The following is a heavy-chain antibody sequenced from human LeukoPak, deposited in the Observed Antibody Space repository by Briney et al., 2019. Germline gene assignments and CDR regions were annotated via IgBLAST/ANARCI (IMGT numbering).Heavy chain of an antibody. J-gene: IGHJ3*01. CDR1: GFIFYSSG. D-gene: IGHD1-20*01. Sequence: GGSLRLSCAASGFIFYSSGMNWVRQAPGKGLEWVSYISWNSDTIQYADSVKGRFTVSRDNAKSSLYLQMNSLRAEDTALYYCARAYGKWNDVYFYAFDLWGQGTMVTVSS. CDR2: ISWNSDTI. V-gene: IGHV3-48*04. CDR3: ARAYGKWNDVYFYAFDL.